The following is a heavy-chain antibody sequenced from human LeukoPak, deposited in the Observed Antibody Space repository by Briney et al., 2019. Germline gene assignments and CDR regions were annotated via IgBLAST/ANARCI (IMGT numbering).Heavy chain of an antibody. Sequence: ASVKVSCKASGYTFTSYAMHWVRQAPGQRLEWMGWINAGNGNTKYSQKFQGRVTITRDTSASTAYMELSSLRSEDTAVYYCARDLVGSSHYYYYYGMDVWGQGTTVTVSS. V-gene: IGHV1-3*01. J-gene: IGHJ6*02. CDR2: INAGNGNT. CDR1: GYTFTSYA. CDR3: ARDLVGSSHYYYYYGMDV. D-gene: IGHD2-15*01.